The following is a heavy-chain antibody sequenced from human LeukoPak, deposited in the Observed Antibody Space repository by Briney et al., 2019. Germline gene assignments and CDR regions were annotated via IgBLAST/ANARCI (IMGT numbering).Heavy chain of an antibody. CDR1: GFTISSHY. D-gene: IGHD3-9*01. CDR3: ARGLTYYDILTAYYTFPYFDY. CDR2: IYDRGPT. J-gene: IGHJ4*02. V-gene: IGHV4-59*11. Sequence: PSETLSLTCTVSGFTISSHYWSWIRQPPGRGLEWIGYIYDRGPTNYNPSLKRRVTISVATSKIQFSLKLSSVTAADTAVYYCARGLTYYDILTAYYTFPYFDYWGQGTVVTVSS.